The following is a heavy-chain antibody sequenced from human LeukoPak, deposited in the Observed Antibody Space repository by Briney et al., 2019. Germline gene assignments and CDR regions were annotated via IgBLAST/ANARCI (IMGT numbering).Heavy chain of an antibody. CDR3: QKTAYDILTGWVHIDY. V-gene: IGHV3-30*03. Sequence: GGSLRLYCAASGLTFRSYGMHWFRPAPGHGLEWMEVISYDESYKYYADSVTGRFTISRDSSKNTLYLQMNSLRAEDTVFFFKQKTAYDILTGWVHIDYWGQGTLVTVSS. CDR1: GLTFRSYG. CDR2: ISYDESYK. J-gene: IGHJ4*02. D-gene: IGHD3-9*01.